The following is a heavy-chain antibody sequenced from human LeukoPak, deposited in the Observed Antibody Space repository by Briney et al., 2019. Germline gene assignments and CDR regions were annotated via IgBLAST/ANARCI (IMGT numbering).Heavy chain of an antibody. D-gene: IGHD2-15*01. CDR3: ARDAGYCSGGSCYPGQFDY. Sequence: GGSLRLSCEVSGFTFSSHSMNWVRQAPGKGLEWVSYISSGSGTIYYADSVKGRFTISRDNSKNTLYLQMNSLRAEDTAVYYCARDAGYCSGGSCYPGQFDYWGQGTLVTVSS. CDR2: ISSGSGTI. CDR1: GFTFSSHS. J-gene: IGHJ4*02. V-gene: IGHV3-48*01.